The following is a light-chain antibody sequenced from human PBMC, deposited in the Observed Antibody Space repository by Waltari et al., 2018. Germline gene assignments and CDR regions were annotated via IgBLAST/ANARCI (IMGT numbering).Light chain of an antibody. J-gene: IGLJ2*01. CDR1: NLGNKY. V-gene: IGLV3-1*01. Sequence: SYDLTQPPSVSVSPGQPVTISCSGHNLGNKYVSWYHQKAGQPPRLVVYARDRRPSGIPDRFSGSNSDTTATLTISGTQAIDEADYYCQTWDSSLVVFGGGTKLTVL. CDR2: ARD. CDR3: QTWDSSLVV.